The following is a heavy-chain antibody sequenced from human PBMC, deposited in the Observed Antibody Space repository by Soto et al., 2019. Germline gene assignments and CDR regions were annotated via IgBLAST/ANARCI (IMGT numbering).Heavy chain of an antibody. CDR3: ARGPYYGPALVIVV. V-gene: IGHV1-2*02. CDR1: GYTFTDYY. J-gene: IGHJ6*02. D-gene: IGHD3-10*01. Sequence: GASMKVSCKASGYTFTDYYIHWVRQAPGQGLEWTGWISPRTGSANFAQRFQGRVSLTRDTSITTAYMELRRLKSDDTAVYYCARGPYYGPALVIVVGGQGTTVTVPS. CDR2: ISPRTGSA.